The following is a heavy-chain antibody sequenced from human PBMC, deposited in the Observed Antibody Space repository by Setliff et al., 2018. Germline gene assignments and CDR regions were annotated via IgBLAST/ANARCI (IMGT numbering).Heavy chain of an antibody. D-gene: IGHD3-3*01. V-gene: IGHV4-34*01. J-gene: IGHJ4*02. CDR2: INDSGNA. CDR3: RYWSGYYNNDY. CDR1: GGSFTNYY. Sequence: SETLSLTCTVYGGSFTNYYWGWIRQSPAKGLEWIGEINDSGNANYSPSLKSRLTISIDASTNQFSLKLYSVTAADTAVYYCRYWSGYYNNDYWGQGTLVTVS.